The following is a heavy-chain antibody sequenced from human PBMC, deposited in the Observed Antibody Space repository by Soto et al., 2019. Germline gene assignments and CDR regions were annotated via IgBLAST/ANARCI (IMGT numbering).Heavy chain of an antibody. J-gene: IGHJ6*02. CDR2: IYHSGST. D-gene: IGHD3-10*01. Sequence: SETLSLTCAVSGGSISSSNWWSWVRQPPGKGLEWIGEIYHSGSTNYNPSLKSRVTISVDKSKNQFSLKLSSVTAADTAVYYCARIGPGRIPGMDVWGQGTTVTVSS. CDR3: ARIGPGRIPGMDV. V-gene: IGHV4-4*02. CDR1: GGSISSSNW.